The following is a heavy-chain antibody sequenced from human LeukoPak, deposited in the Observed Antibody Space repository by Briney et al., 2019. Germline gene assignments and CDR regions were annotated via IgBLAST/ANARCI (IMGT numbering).Heavy chain of an antibody. CDR2: IYHSGST. Sequence: SETLSLTCTVSGYSISSGYYWGWIRQPPGKGLEWIGSIYHSGSTYYNPSLKSRVTISVDTSKNQFSLKLGSVTAADTAVYYCARDFGFWSGYSSFDYWGQGTLVTVSS. D-gene: IGHD3-3*01. CDR3: ARDFGFWSGYSSFDY. J-gene: IGHJ4*02. V-gene: IGHV4-38-2*02. CDR1: GYSISSGYY.